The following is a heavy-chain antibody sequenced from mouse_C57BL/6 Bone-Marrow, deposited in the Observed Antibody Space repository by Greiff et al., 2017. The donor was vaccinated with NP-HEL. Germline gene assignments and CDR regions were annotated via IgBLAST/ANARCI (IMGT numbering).Heavy chain of an antibody. Sequence: QVQLQQPGAELVMPGASVKLSCKASGYTFTSYWMHWVKQRPGQGLEWIGEIDPSDSYTNYTQKFKGKSTLTVDKSSSTAYMQLSSLTSEDAAVYYCAPYDCSYAMDYWGQGTSVTVSS. J-gene: IGHJ4*01. CDR1: GYTFTSYW. V-gene: IGHV1-69*01. D-gene: IGHD2-3*01. CDR3: APYDCSYAMDY. CDR2: IDPSDSYT.